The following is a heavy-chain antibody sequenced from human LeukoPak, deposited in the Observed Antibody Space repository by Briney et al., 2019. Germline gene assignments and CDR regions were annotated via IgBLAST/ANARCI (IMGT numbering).Heavy chain of an antibody. Sequence: GGSLRLSCAASGFTFSYYNMNWVRQSPGKGLEWVSAISGSGGSTYYADSVKGRFTISRDNSKNTLYLQMNSLRAEDTAVYYCAKEVKYYDFWSGYYTIDYWGQGTLVTVSS. CDR3: AKEVKYYDFWSGYYTIDY. V-gene: IGHV3-23*01. J-gene: IGHJ4*02. CDR2: ISGSGGST. D-gene: IGHD3-3*01. CDR1: GFTFSYYN.